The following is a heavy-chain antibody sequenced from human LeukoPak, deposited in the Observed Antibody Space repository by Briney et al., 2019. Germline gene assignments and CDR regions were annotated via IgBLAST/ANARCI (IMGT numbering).Heavy chain of an antibody. CDR1: GFTFSSSS. CDR2: ISSSSANI. CDR3: TRPRFEYYDILTGYPGVDY. Sequence: GGSLRLSCAASGFTFSSSSMNWVRQAPGKGLEWVSYISSSSANIYYADSVKGRFTISRDNAKNSLFLQMNSLRAEDTAVYYCTRPRFEYYDILTGYPGVDYWGQGTLVTVSS. V-gene: IGHV3-48*01. D-gene: IGHD3-9*01. J-gene: IGHJ4*02.